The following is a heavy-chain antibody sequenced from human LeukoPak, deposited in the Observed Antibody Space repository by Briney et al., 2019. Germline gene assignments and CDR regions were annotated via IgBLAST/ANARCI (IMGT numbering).Heavy chain of an antibody. V-gene: IGHV3-23*01. CDR3: AKPPNDAFDI. J-gene: IGHJ3*02. CDR1: GFNFRSHA. CDR2: ISSSGAST. Sequence: QSGGSLRLSCAASGFNFRSHAMCWIRQAPGKGLEWISTISSSGASTYYADSVKGRFTISRDNSKNTLYLQSDSPRAKDTAVYYCAKPPNDAFDIWGQGTMVTVSS.